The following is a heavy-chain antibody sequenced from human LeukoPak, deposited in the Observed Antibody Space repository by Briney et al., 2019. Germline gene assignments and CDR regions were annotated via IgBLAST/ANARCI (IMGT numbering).Heavy chain of an antibody. Sequence: GGSLRLSCVASGLTVSSNYMSWVRQAPGKGLEWVSVIYSAGNTYYADSVKGRLTISRHNSENTLYLQMNSLRVEDTAVYYCARGGTPGYSSGRIDYWGQGTLVTVSS. J-gene: IGHJ4*02. CDR1: GLTVSSNY. CDR2: IYSAGNT. V-gene: IGHV3-53*04. D-gene: IGHD6-19*01. CDR3: ARGGTPGYSSGRIDY.